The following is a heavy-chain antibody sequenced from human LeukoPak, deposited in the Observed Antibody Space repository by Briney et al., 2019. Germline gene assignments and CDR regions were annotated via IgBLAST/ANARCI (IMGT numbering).Heavy chain of an antibody. D-gene: IGHD6-6*01. CDR3: ARYSSSSGGASHYFDY. CDR1: GFTVSSNY. J-gene: IGHJ4*02. CDR2: IYSGGST. V-gene: IGHV3-53*01. Sequence: PGGSLRLSCAASGFTVSSNYMSWVRQAPGKGLEWVSIIYSGGSTYYADSVKGRFTISRDNAKNTVYLQMNSLRAEDTAVYYCARYSSSSGGASHYFDYWGQGTLVTVSS.